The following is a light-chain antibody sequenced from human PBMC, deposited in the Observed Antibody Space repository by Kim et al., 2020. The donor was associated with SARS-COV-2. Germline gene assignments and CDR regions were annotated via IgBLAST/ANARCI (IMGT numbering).Light chain of an antibody. CDR3: QQFDAWPPLT. J-gene: IGKJ4*01. Sequence: EIVMTQSPATLSVSPGERATLSCRASQNIGRNLAWYQQRPGQAPRLLIYAASTRATDVPAKFSGSGSGTEFTLTISSLQSEDSAVYFCQQFDAWPPLTFGGGTKLEIK. CDR1: QNIGRN. CDR2: AAS. V-gene: IGKV3-15*01.